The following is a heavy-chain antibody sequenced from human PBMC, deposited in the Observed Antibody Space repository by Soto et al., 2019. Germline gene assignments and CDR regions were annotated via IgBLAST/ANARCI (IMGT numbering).Heavy chain of an antibody. CDR2: ISYDGSNK. CDR1: GFTFSSYG. V-gene: IGHV3-30*18. CDR3: AKDRDYYDSSGPDY. Sequence: QVQLVGSGGGVVQPGRSLRLSCAASGFTFSSYGMHWVRQAPGKGLEWVAVISYDGSNKYYADSVKGRFTISRDNSKNTVYLQMNSLRAEDTAVYDCAKDRDYYDSSGPDYWGQRTLVTVSS. J-gene: IGHJ4*02. D-gene: IGHD3-22*01.